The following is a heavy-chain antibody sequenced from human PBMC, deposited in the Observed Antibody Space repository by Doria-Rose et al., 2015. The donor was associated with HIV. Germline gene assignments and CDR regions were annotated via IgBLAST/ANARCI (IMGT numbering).Heavy chain of an antibody. Sequence: QVQLQESGPGLVKPSETLSLTCTVSGGSVASGTPYWDWIRQTPGKGLEWIGTIYDSGTTYYTPSLRGRVTISLHTSKNQYSLKLISVTAADTGVYYCAKQAVNWFDPWGQRTLVTVSS. CDR1: GGSVASGTPY. CDR3: AKQAVNWFDP. CDR2: IYDSGTT. J-gene: IGHJ5*02. V-gene: IGHV4-39*01. D-gene: IGHD6-25*01.